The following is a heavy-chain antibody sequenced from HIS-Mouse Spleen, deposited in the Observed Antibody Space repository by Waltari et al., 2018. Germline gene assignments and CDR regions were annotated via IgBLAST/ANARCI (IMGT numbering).Heavy chain of an antibody. J-gene: IGHJ4*02. CDR1: GFTVSRSG. Sequence: QVQLVESGGGVVQPGGSLRLSCGASGFTVSRSGMPWVRQAPGKGLEWVAVISYDGSNKYYADSVKGRFTISRDNSKNTLYLQMNSLRAEDTAVYYCAKASSGWLDYWGQGTLVNVSS. CDR2: ISYDGSNK. CDR3: AKASSGWLDY. D-gene: IGHD6-19*01. V-gene: IGHV3-30*18.